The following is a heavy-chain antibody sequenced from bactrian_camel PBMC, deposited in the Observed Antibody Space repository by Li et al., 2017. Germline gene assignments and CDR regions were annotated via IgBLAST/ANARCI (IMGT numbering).Heavy chain of an antibody. J-gene: IGHJ4*01. CDR3: AARLSWTAITLSPSDYNY. CDR2: ISTSAGST. D-gene: IGHD1*01. V-gene: IGHV3S53*01. CDR1: ETVISTYC. Sequence: HVQLVESGGGSVQAGGSLRLSCVASETVISTYCMAWFRQAPGKEREAVALISTSAGSTYYHTSVKGRFTISQDNAKNTVYLQMNSLKPTDTAMYYCAARLSWTAITLSPSDYNYWGQGTQVTVS.